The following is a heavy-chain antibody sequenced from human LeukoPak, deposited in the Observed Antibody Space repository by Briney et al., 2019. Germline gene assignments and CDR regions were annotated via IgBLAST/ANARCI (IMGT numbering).Heavy chain of an antibody. V-gene: IGHV4-59*01. CDR2: IYYSGTT. Sequence: SETLSLTCTVSGGSISSYYWSWIRQPPGKGLEWVGYIYYSGTTNYNPSLKSRVTISVDTSEKQFSLKLRPVTAEDTAMYYCARGISAYYYYMDVWGKGTTVTVSS. CDR3: ARGISAYYYYMDV. J-gene: IGHJ6*03. CDR1: GGSISSYY.